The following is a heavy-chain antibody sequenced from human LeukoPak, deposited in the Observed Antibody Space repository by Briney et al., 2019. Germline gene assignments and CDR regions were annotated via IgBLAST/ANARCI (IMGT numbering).Heavy chain of an antibody. D-gene: IGHD1-26*01. V-gene: IGHV1-18*01. CDR2: ISAYNGNR. CDR1: GYSFTSYG. J-gene: IGHJ4*02. CDR3: ARDQWELLGPIDY. Sequence: GASEKVSFKASGYSFTSYGISWVRQAPGQGLEWMGWISAYNGNRNYAQKLQGRVSMTTDTSTSTAYIELRRLRSDDTAVYYCARDQWELLGPIDYWGQGTLVAVSS.